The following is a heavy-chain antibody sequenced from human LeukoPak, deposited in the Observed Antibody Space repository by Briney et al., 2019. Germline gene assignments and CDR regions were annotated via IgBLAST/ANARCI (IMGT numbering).Heavy chain of an antibody. CDR3: ARVWTYYDSSGNYFSPFYAFDT. CDR2: INHCGST. J-gene: IGHJ3*02. D-gene: IGHD3-22*01. CDR1: GGSFSGYY. V-gene: IGHV4-34*01. Sequence: SETLSLTCAVYGGSFSGYYWSWIRQPPGKGLEWIGEINHCGSTNYNPSLKSRVTISVDTSKNQFSLKLSSVTAADTAVYYCARVWTYYDSSGNYFSPFYAFDTWGQGTMVTVSS.